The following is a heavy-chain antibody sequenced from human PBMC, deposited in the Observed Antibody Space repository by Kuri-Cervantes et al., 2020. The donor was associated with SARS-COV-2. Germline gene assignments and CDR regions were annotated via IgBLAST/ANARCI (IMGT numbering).Heavy chain of an antibody. CDR1: GGSISSSSYY. J-gene: IGHJ4*02. CDR3: AREGVTFGGVID. V-gene: IGHV4-39*07. Sequence: SETLSLTCTVSGGSISSSSYYWGWIRQPPGKGLEWIGSIYYSGSTYYNPSLKSRVTMSVDTSKNQFSLKLSSVTAADTAVYYCAREGVTFGGVIDWGQGTLVTVSS. D-gene: IGHD3-16*02. CDR2: IYYSGST.